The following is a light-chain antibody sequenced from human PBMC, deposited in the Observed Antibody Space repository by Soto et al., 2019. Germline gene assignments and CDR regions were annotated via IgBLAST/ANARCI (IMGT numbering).Light chain of an antibody. Sequence: DIQMTQSPSTLSASVGDRVTITCRASQSISSWLAWYQQKTXXXXTXLXXXXSSLESGVPSRFSGSGSETEFTLTISGMQPDDFASYYCQQYNSYSWTFGQWTKGDIK. J-gene: IGKJ1*01. CDR3: QQYNSYSWT. CDR1: QSISSW. CDR2: XXS. V-gene: IGKV1-5*03.